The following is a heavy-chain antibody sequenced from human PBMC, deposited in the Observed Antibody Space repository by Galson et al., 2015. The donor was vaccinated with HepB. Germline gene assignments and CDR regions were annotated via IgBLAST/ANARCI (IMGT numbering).Heavy chain of an antibody. Sequence: SLRLSCAASGFTFSSYEMNWVRQAPGKGLEWVSYISSSGSTIYYADSVKGRFTISRDNAKNSLYLQMNSLRAEDTAIYYCARERYDSLDNAFDIWGQGTMVTVSS. CDR2: ISSSGSTI. CDR3: ARERYDSLDNAFDI. CDR1: GFTFSSYE. D-gene: IGHD3-22*01. J-gene: IGHJ3*02. V-gene: IGHV3-48*03.